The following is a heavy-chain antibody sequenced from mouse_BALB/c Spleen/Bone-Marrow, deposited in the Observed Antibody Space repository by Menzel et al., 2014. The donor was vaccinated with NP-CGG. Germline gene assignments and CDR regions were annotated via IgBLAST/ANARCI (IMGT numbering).Heavy chain of an antibody. CDR1: GFNIKDTY. CDR2: IDPANGNT. V-gene: IGHV14-3*02. D-gene: IGHD1-1*01. J-gene: IGHJ3*01. Sequence: VQLKESGAELVKPGASVKLSYTASGFNIKDTYIHWVKQRPEQGLEWIGGIDPANGNTKYDLKFQGKATITADTSSNTAYLQLSSLTSEDTAVYYCARDYGRTAWFAYWGQGTLVTVSA. CDR3: ARDYGRTAWFAY.